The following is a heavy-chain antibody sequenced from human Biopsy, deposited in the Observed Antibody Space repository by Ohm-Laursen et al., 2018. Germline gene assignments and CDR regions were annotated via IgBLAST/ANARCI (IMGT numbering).Heavy chain of an antibody. Sequence: TLSLTCAVNGESSSGYFLNWIRQPPGKGLEWIGEINQSGSTKYNPSLKRRATSSADSSNSQFSLRLTSVTAADTAIYYCARGSGYFKLDVWGQGTTVTVSS. CDR1: GESSSGYF. CDR3: ARGSGYFKLDV. V-gene: IGHV4-34*01. J-gene: IGHJ6*02. D-gene: IGHD5-12*01. CDR2: INQSGST.